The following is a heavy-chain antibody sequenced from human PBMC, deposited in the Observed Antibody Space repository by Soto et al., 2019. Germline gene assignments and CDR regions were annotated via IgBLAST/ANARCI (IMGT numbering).Heavy chain of an antibody. D-gene: IGHD3-22*01. Sequence: LGESLKISCKVSGYNFTNCWIGWVRQMPGKGLEWMGIIYPGDSDTRYSPSFQGQVTISADKSISTAYLQWSSLKASDTAMFYCARHAASGYDSFDIWGQGTMVTVSS. V-gene: IGHV5-51*01. J-gene: IGHJ3*02. CDR2: IYPGDSDT. CDR3: ARHAASGYDSFDI. CDR1: GYNFTNCW.